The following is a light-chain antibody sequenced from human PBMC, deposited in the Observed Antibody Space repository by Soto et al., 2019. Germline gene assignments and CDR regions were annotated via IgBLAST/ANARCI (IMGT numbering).Light chain of an antibody. Sequence: DIQMTQSPSSLSASVGDRVTITCRASQGIANDLGWYQQNPGKAPKRLIYVASNLQSGVPSRFSGSGSGTEFTLTISSLQPEDVATYYCLQHNSYPLTFGQGTKVEIK. CDR1: QGIAND. CDR3: LQHNSYPLT. V-gene: IGKV1-17*01. CDR2: VAS. J-gene: IGKJ1*01.